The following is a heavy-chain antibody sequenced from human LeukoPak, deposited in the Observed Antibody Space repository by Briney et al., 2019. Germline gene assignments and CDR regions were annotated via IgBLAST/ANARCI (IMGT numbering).Heavy chain of an antibody. CDR3: ARVQLTTVTGYFDY. CDR1: GGPISSYY. V-gene: IGHV4-4*07. CDR2: IYTSGST. J-gene: IGHJ4*02. D-gene: IGHD4-17*01. Sequence: SETLSLTCTVSGGPISSYYWSWIRQPAGKGLEWIGRIYTSGSTNYNPSLKSRVTMSVDTSKNQFSLKLSSVTAADTAVYYCARVQLTTVTGYFDYWGQGTLVTVSS.